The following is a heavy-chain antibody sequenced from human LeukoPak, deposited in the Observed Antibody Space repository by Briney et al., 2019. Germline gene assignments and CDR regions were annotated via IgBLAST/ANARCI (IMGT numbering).Heavy chain of an antibody. CDR2: ISGSGGST. CDR1: GFTFSSYA. V-gene: IGHV3-23*01. CDR3: AQRGPSPGDYFDY. Sequence: GGSLRLSCAASGFTFSSYAMSWVRQAPGKGLEWVSAISGSGGSTYYADSVKGRFTISRDNSKNALYLQMNSLRAEDTAVYYCAQRGPSPGDYFDYWGQGTLVTVSS. J-gene: IGHJ4*02. D-gene: IGHD3-10*01.